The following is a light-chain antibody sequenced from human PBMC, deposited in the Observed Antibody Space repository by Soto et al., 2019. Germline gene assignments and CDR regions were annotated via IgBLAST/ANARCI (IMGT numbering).Light chain of an antibody. CDR2: EDD. Sequence: NFMLTQPHSVSESPGKTVTISCTRTSGSIASNYVQWYQQRPGSAPTTLIYEDDQRPFGVPDRFSGSIDRSSNSASLTISGLKTEDEADYYCQSYDSSNPVVFGGGTKVTVL. CDR1: SGSIASNY. J-gene: IGLJ2*01. V-gene: IGLV6-57*04. CDR3: QSYDSSNPVV.